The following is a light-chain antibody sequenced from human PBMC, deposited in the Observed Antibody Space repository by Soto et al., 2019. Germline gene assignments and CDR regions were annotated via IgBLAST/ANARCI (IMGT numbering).Light chain of an antibody. CDR3: QQSYSTPKT. CDR2: AAS. CDR1: QSISSY. V-gene: IGKV1-39*01. Sequence: DIQMTQSPPSLSASVGDRVTITCRASQSISSYLNWYQQKPGKAPKLLIYAASSLQSGVPSRFSGSGSGTDFTLTISSLQPEDFATYYCQQSYSTPKTFGQGTKVDNK. J-gene: IGKJ1*01.